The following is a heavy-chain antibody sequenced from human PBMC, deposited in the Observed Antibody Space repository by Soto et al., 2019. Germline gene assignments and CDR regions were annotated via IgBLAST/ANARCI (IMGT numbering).Heavy chain of an antibody. CDR1: GFTFSNYD. CDR3: AKEFPSYCSGGSCYSSHFDY. CDR2: IWDDGSKR. J-gene: IGHJ4*02. V-gene: IGHV3-33*06. D-gene: IGHD2-15*01. Sequence: GGSLRLSCAASGFTFSNYDMHWVRQAPGKGLEWVAVIWDDGSKRHYAESVKGRFTISRDNSKNTLYLQMNSLRAEDTAVYYCAKEFPSYCSGGSCYSSHFDYWGQGTLVTVSS.